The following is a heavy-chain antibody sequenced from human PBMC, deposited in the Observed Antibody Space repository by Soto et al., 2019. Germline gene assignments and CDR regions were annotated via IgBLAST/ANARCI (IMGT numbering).Heavy chain of an antibody. J-gene: IGHJ4*02. CDR2: ISYDGSNK. CDR1: GFTFSSYG. D-gene: IGHD1-20*01. CDR3: AKSEVTGTTSGSFDY. Sequence: GGSLRLSCAASGFTFSSYGMHWVRQAPGKGLEWVAVISYDGSNKYYADSVKGRFTISRDNSKNTLYLQMNSLRAEDTAVYYCAKSEVTGTTSGSFDYWGQGTLVTVSS. V-gene: IGHV3-30*18.